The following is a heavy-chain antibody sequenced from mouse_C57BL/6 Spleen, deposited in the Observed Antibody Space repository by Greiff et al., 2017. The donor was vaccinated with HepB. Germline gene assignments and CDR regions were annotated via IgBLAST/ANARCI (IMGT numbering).Heavy chain of an antibody. D-gene: IGHD1-1*01. CDR1: GFTFSDYG. CDR3: ARGNYYGSSYDWSFDG. Sequence: DVKLQESGGGLVKPGGSLKLSCAASGFTFSDYGMHWVRQAPEKGLEWVAYISSGSSTIYYADTVKGRFTISRDNANNTLFLQRTSLRSEDTALYDCARGNYYGSSYDWSFDGWGKGTTVTVSS. V-gene: IGHV5-17*01. CDR2: ISSGSSTI. J-gene: IGHJ1*03.